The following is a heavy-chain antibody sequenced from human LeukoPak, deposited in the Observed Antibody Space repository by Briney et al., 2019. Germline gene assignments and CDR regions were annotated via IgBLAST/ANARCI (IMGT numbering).Heavy chain of an antibody. Sequence: SQTLSLTCTVSGGSISSGGYYWSWIRQPPGKGLEWIGEINHSGSTNYNPSLKSRVTISVNTSKNQFSLKLSSVTAADTAVYYCARGLTVYDSSGYYYHYYYYGMDVWGQGTTVTVSS. CDR3: ARGLTVYDSSGYYYHYYYYGMDV. D-gene: IGHD3-22*01. CDR1: GGSISSGGYY. V-gene: IGHV4-30-2*01. J-gene: IGHJ6*02. CDR2: INHSGST.